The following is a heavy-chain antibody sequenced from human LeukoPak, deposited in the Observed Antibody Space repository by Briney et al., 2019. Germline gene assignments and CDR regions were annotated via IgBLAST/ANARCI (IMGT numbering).Heavy chain of an antibody. CDR1: GYTFTSYG. CDR2: ISAYNGNT. V-gene: IGHV1-18*04. Sequence: EASVNVSCKASGYTFTSYGISWVRQAPGQGLEWMGWISAYNGNTNYAQKLQGRVTMTTDTSTSTAYMELRSLRSDDTAVYYCASRKDDGAEGYFDYWGQGTLVTVSS. D-gene: IGHD1-14*01. CDR3: ASRKDDGAEGYFDY. J-gene: IGHJ4*02.